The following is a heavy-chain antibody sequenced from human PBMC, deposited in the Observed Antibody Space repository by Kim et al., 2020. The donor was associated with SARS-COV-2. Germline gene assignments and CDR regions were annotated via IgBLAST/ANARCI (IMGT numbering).Heavy chain of an antibody. J-gene: IGHJ6*02. V-gene: IGHV3-30*04. CDR2: ISYDGSNK. D-gene: IGHD3-9*01. Sequence: GGSLRLSCAASGFTFSAYAMHWVRQAPGKGLEWVAVISYDGSNKYYADSVKGRFTISRDNSKNTLYLQMNSLRAEDTAVYYCARDVHFYDILTGYYPFYYDYYGMDVWGQGTTVTVSS. CDR1: GFTFSAYA. CDR3: ARDVHFYDILTGYYPFYYDYYGMDV.